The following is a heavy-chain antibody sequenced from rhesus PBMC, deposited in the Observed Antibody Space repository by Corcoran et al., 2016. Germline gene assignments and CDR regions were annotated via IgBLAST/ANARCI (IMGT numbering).Heavy chain of an antibody. CDR2: IYGSGGGT. J-gene: IGHJ4*01. CDR3: ARVGEYSNYFDY. Sequence: QVQLQESGPGLVKPSETLSLTCAVSGGSISDDYYWSWIRQPPGKGLEWIGYIYGSGGGTNYNPSLKNRVTISIDTSKHQFSLKLSSVTAADTAVYYCARVGEYSNYFDYWGQGVLVTVSS. V-gene: IGHV4-106*01. CDR1: GGSISDDYY. D-gene: IGHD4-23*01.